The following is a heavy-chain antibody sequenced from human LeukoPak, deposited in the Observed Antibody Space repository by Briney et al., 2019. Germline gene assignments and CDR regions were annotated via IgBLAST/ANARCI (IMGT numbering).Heavy chain of an antibody. CDR2: IYYSGST. D-gene: IGHD3-3*01. V-gene: IGHV4-30-4*08. CDR3: ARLRFLEWLPFDP. CDR1: GGSISSGDYY. J-gene: IGHJ5*02. Sequence: SETLSLTXTVSGGSISSGDYYWSWIRQPPGKGLDWIGYIYYSGSTYYNPSLKSRVTISVDTSKNQFSLKLSSVTAADTAVYYCARLRFLEWLPFDPWGQGTLVTVSS.